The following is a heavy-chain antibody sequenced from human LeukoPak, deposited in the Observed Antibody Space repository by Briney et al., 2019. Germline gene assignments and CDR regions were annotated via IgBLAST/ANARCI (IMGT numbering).Heavy chain of an antibody. V-gene: IGHV5-51*01. CDR1: GYSFTSYW. J-gene: IGHJ4*02. D-gene: IGHD5-24*01. CDR2: IYPGDSDT. CDR3: ARAPAPRGMATLTVYYFDY. Sequence: GESLKISCKGSGYSFTSYWIGWVRQMPGKGLEWMGIIYPGDSDTRYSPSFQGQVTISADKSISTAYLQWSSLKASDTAMYYCARAPAPRGMATLTVYYFDYWGQGTLVTVSS.